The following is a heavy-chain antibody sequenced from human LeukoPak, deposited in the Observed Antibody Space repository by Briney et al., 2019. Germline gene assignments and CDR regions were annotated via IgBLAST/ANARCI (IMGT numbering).Heavy chain of an antibody. J-gene: IGHJ6*02. Sequence: RASVKVSCKASGGAFSSYAISWVRQAPGQGLEWMGRIIPILGIANYAQKFQGRVTITADKSTSTAYMELSSLRSEDTAVYYCAAPEASSSWLYYYGMDVWGQGTTVTVSS. D-gene: IGHD6-13*01. CDR2: IIPILGIA. V-gene: IGHV1-69*04. CDR3: AAPEASSSWLYYYGMDV. CDR1: GGAFSSYA.